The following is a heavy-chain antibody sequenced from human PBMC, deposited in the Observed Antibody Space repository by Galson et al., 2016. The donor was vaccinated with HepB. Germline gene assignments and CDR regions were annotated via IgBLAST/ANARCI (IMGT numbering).Heavy chain of an antibody. V-gene: IGHV3-30*18. D-gene: IGHD3-10*02. Sequence: SLRLSCAGSGFLFRGYGMHWVRQAPGKGLEWVAADSMDGGRKFYSDSVRGRFTISRDNSNNMLFLQMDSLRPDDTAVDYCAKRHELCPPVGCSVDYWGQGTLVSVSS. CDR1: GFLFRGYG. CDR3: AKRHELCPPVGCSVDY. J-gene: IGHJ4*02. CDR2: DSMDGGRK.